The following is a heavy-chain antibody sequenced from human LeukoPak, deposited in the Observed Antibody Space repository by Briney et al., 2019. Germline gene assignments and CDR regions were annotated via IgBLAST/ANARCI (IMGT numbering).Heavy chain of an antibody. V-gene: IGHV3-7*05. Sequence: GSLRLSCAASGFTFTNSWMSWVRQAPGKGLEWVANIKPDGSQKYYVDSVKGRFTISRDNAKNSLYLQMNSLRAEDTAVYYCARVNTNWPLDYWGQGTLVTVSS. CDR2: IKPDGSQK. CDR1: GFTFTNSW. CDR3: ARVNTNWPLDY. J-gene: IGHJ4*02. D-gene: IGHD1-1*01.